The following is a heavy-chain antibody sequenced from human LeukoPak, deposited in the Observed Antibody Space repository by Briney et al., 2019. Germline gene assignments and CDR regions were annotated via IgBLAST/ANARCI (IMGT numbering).Heavy chain of an antibody. V-gene: IGHV4-31*03. Sequence: PSQTLSLTCTVSGGSISSGGYYWSWIRQHPGKGLEWIGYIYYSGSTYYNPSLKSRVTISVDTSKNQFSLKLSSVTAADTAVYYCARALPYDSSGYYYEGYYFDYWGQGTLVTVSS. CDR3: ARALPYDSSGYYYEGYYFDY. CDR2: IYYSGST. J-gene: IGHJ4*02. D-gene: IGHD3-22*01. CDR1: GGSISSGGYY.